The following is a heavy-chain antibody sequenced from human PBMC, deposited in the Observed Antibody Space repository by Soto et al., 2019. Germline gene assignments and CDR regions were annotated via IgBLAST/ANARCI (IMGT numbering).Heavy chain of an antibody. Sequence: QSQLQESGPGLVKPSESLSLTCSVSGDSISRTNDYWAWLRQPPGKGLEWIGSIFYSGRSFYSPSLKSRVTISVDTFKNQFPLKLSAVTAADMAVYYFARHSFGELLYAFHMWGQGTMVIVSS. D-gene: IGHD3-10*01. CDR2: IFYSGRS. CDR1: GDSISRTNDY. CDR3: ARHSFGELLYAFHM. J-gene: IGHJ3*02. V-gene: IGHV4-39*01.